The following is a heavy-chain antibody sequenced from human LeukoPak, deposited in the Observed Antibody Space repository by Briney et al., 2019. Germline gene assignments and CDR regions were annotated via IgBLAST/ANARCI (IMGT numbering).Heavy chain of an antibody. D-gene: IGHD6-19*01. CDR2: MNPNGGNT. Sequence: ASVKVSCKASGYTFTSYDINWVRQATGQGLEWMGWMNPNGGNTGHAQKFQGRVTMTRNTSISTAYMELSSLRSEDTAVYYCARGLHSGWYRYYYYGMDVWGQGTTVTVSS. CDR1: GYTFTSYD. CDR3: ARGLHSGWYRYYYYGMDV. V-gene: IGHV1-8*01. J-gene: IGHJ6*02.